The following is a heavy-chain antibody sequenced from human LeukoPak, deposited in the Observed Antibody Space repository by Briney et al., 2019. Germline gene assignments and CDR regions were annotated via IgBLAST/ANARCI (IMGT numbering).Heavy chain of an antibody. CDR2: ISSSSSYI. D-gene: IGHD6-19*01. J-gene: IGHJ3*02. V-gene: IGHV3-21*01. CDR3: ARDGSGWNDAFGI. Sequence: GGSLRLSCAASGFTFSSYSMNWVRQAPGKGLEWVSSISSSSSYIYYADSVKGRFTISRDNAKNSLYLQMNSLRAEDTAVYYCARDGSGWNDAFGIWGQGTMVTVSS. CDR1: GFTFSSYS.